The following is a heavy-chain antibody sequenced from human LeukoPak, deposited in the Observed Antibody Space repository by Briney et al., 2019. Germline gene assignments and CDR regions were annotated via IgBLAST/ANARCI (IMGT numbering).Heavy chain of an antibody. CDR2: ISGSGDST. J-gene: IGHJ5*02. Sequence: GGSLRLSCAASGFTFSNYAMSWVRQAPGKGLEWVSVISGSGDSTYYVDSVKGRFTISRDNSKNTLYLQMNSLRAEDTAVYYCAKDFLCSGTSCVWLDPWVQVTLVTVSS. CDR3: AKDFLCSGTSCVWLDP. CDR1: GFTFSNYA. D-gene: IGHD2-2*01. V-gene: IGHV3-23*01.